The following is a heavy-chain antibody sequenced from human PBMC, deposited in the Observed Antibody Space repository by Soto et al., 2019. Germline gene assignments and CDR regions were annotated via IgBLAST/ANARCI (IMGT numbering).Heavy chain of an antibody. Sequence: XESLRLSCAASGFTFSSYGMHWVRQAPGKGLEWVAVISYDGSNKYYADSVKGRFTISRDNSKNTLYLQMNSLRAEDTAVYYCAKDLGRITMVRGVLDYWGQGTLVTVSS. CDR3: AKDLGRITMVRGVLDY. J-gene: IGHJ4*02. V-gene: IGHV3-30*18. CDR1: GFTFSSYG. CDR2: ISYDGSNK. D-gene: IGHD3-10*01.